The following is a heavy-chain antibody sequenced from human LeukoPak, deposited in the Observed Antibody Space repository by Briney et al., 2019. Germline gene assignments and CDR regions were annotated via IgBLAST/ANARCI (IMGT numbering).Heavy chain of an antibody. J-gene: IGHJ4*02. Sequence: GGSLRLSCAASGFIFSNYAMSWVRQAPGKGLEWVAVISYDGSNKYYADSVKGRFTISRDNSKNTLYLQMNSLRAEDTAVYYCASTHYYDTTPTDYWGQGTLVTVSS. CDR1: GFIFSNYA. CDR2: ISYDGSNK. D-gene: IGHD3-22*01. V-gene: IGHV3-30-3*01. CDR3: ASTHYYDTTPTDY.